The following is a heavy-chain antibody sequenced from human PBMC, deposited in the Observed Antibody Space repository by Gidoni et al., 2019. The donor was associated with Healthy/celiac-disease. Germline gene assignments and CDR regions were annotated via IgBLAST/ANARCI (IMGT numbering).Heavy chain of an antibody. J-gene: IGHJ4*02. CDR1: GYTFTGYY. D-gene: IGHD4-17*01. Sequence: QVQLVQSGAEVKKPGASVKVSCKASGYTFTGYYMHWVRQAPGQGREWMGRINPNSGGTNYAQKFQGRVTMTRDTSISTAYMELSRLRSDDTVVYYCARSFYGDYFEFDYWGQGTLVTVSS. V-gene: IGHV1-2*05. CDR2: INPNSGGT. CDR3: ARSFYGDYFEFDY.